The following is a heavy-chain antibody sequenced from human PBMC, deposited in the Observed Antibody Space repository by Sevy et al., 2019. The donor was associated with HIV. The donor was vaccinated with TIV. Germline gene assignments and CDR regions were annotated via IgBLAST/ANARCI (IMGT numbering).Heavy chain of an antibody. CDR2: LYYRGRT. CDR1: GASINSYY. D-gene: IGHD2-2*02. Sequence: SETLSLTCSVSGASINSYYWSWIRQPPGKGLEWIGYLYYRGRTNYNTSLKSRVTISLDTSKNQFSLKLTSVTAADTAVYFCARHSISPRSWYFDLWGRSTLVTVSS. V-gene: IGHV4-59*01. CDR3: ARHSISPRSWYFDL. J-gene: IGHJ2*01.